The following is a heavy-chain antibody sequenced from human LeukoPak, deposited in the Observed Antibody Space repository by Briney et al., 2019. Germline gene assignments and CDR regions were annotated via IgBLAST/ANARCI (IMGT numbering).Heavy chain of an antibody. D-gene: IGHD1-26*01. J-gene: IGHJ4*02. CDR1: GGSISSSSYY. CDR2: IYYSGST. V-gene: IGHV4-39*07. Sequence: SETLSLTCTVSGGSISSSSYYWGWIRQPPGKGLEWIGSIYYSGSTYYNPSLKSRVTISVDTSKNQFSLKLSSVTAADTAVYYCARGMRRGVGATGDFDYWGQGTLVTVSS. CDR3: ARGMRRGVGATGDFDY.